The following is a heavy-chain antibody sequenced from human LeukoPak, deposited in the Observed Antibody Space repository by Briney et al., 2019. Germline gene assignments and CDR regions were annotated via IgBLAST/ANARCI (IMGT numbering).Heavy chain of an antibody. D-gene: IGHD3-22*01. CDR1: GVTFSGYW. V-gene: IGHV3-7*01. J-gene: IGHJ4*02. CDR3: ATSDDSSGSD. CDR2: INLDGSVI. Sequence: GGSLRLSCAASGVTFSGYWMSWVRQDPGKGLEWVANINLDGSVIHYVDSAKGRFTISRDNAKNSLYLQMNYLRAEDTAFYYCATSDDSSGSDWGQGTLVTVSS.